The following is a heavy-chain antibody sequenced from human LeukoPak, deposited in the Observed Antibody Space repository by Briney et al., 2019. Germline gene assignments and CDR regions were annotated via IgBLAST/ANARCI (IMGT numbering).Heavy chain of an antibody. V-gene: IGHV1-24*01. D-gene: IGHD1-26*01. CDR1: GYTLTELS. CDR3: ATVGGASEVDYYYGMDV. J-gene: IGHJ6*02. Sequence: ASVKVSCKVSGYTLTELSMHWVRQAPGEGLEWMGGFDPEDGETIYAQKFQGRVTMTEDTSTDTAYMELSSLRSEDTAVYYCATVGGASEVDYYYGMDVWGQGTTVTVSS. CDR2: FDPEDGET.